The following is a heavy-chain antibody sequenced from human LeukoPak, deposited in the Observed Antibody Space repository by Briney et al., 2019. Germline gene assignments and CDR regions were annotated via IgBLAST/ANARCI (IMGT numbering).Heavy chain of an antibody. J-gene: IGHJ4*02. V-gene: IGHV4-59*08. CDR1: GGSIRHQY. CDR3: ARQAGGGKCGSFDY. D-gene: IGHD4-23*01. Sequence: SETLALTHTVSGGSIRHQYWSWIRQPPGKGLEWGGYIYYSGSTNYNPTLKGRVTISVDTSRNQFSLKLSSVTAADPAVYYCARQAGGGKCGSFDYWGQGTLVTVSS. CDR2: IYYSGST.